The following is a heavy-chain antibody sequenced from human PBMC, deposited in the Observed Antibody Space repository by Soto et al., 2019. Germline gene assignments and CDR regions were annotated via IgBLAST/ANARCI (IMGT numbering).Heavy chain of an antibody. Sequence: QVQLVQSGTEVKKPGSSVKVSCEASGGTFTSSTISWVRQAPGQGLEWMGGISPLFGTTNYAQKFQGRVTITADGSSGTAYMELKSLKFDDTAVYFCAGGKRSGGWYFDLWGRGTLVTVSS. D-gene: IGHD3-16*01. J-gene: IGHJ2*01. CDR1: GGTFTSST. V-gene: IGHV1-69*01. CDR3: AGGKRSGGWYFDL. CDR2: ISPLFGTT.